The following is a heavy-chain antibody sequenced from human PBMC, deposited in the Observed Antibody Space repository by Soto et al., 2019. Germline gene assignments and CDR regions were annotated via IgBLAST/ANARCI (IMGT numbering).Heavy chain of an antibody. D-gene: IGHD3-10*01. J-gene: IGHJ4*02. V-gene: IGHV3-48*02. CDR1: GFTFSSYS. CDR2: ISSSTNII. Sequence: LRLSCAASGFTFSSYSMNWVRQAPGKGLEWISYISSSTNIIYYADSVRGRFTISRDNAKNSLFLQMNNLRDEDTAVYYCAVRFDYWGQGTQVTVSS. CDR3: AVRFDY.